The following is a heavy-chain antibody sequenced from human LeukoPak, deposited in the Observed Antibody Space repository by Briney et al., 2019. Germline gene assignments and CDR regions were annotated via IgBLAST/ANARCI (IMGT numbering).Heavy chain of an antibody. J-gene: IGHJ5*02. Sequence: PGGSLRLSCAASGFTFSTYWMTWVRQAPGKGLEWVANIKPDGSQIYYVDSVKGRFTISRDNAKNSLYLQMNSMRAEDTAVYYCARNDISLDASFDPWGQGILVTVSS. D-gene: IGHD1-20*01. CDR3: ARNDISLDASFDP. CDR2: IKPDGSQI. CDR1: GFTFSTYW. V-gene: IGHV3-7*01.